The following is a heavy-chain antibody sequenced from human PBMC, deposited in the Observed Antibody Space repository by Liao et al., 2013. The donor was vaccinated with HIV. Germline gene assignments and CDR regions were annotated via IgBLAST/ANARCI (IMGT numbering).Heavy chain of an antibody. CDR3: ASHRFLNYYDSSGYYSERGLDAFDI. Sequence: QVQLQESGPGLVKPSETLSLTCTVSGGSISSYYWSWIRQPAGKGLEWIGRIYTSGSTNYNPSLKSRVTMSVDTSKNQFSLKLSSVTAADTAVYYCASHRFLNYYDSSGYYSERGLDAFDIWGQGTMVTVSS. V-gene: IGHV4-4*07. J-gene: IGHJ3*02. CDR2: IYTSGST. CDR1: GGSISSYY. D-gene: IGHD3-22*01.